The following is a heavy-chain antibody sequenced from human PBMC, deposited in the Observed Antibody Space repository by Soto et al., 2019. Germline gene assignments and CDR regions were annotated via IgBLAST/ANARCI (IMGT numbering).Heavy chain of an antibody. J-gene: IGHJ5*02. CDR3: AREGAAYHEFWSGYLGWFDP. CDR2: ISYDGSNK. D-gene: IGHD3-3*01. Sequence: QVQLVESGGGVVQPGRSLRLSCAASGFTFSSYAMHWVRQAPGKGLEWVAVISYDGSNKYYVDSVKGRFTISRDNSKNTLYLQMNSLRAEDTAVYYCAREGAAYHEFWSGYLGWFDPWGQGTVVTVSS. V-gene: IGHV3-30-3*01. CDR1: GFTFSSYA.